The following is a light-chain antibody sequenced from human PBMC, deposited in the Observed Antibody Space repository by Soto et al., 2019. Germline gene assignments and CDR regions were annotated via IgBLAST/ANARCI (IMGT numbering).Light chain of an antibody. V-gene: IGLV2-14*01. CDR3: ISYTDRQSYL. Sequence: QSVLTQPASVSGSAGQSITISCSGTMRDVGAYNLVSWYQQHPGTAPKLIIYEVRNRPSGVSDRFSGSKSGISASLTISGLQTEDEADYYCISYTDRQSYLFGTGTKVTVL. J-gene: IGLJ1*01. CDR1: MRDVGAYNL. CDR2: EVR.